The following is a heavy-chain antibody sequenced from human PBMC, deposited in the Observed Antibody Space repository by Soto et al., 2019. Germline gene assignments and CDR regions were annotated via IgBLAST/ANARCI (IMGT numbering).Heavy chain of an antibody. CDR2: VSHRGTA. CDR1: GGSIYSTDYS. J-gene: IGHJ4*02. V-gene: IGHV4-30-2*01. Sequence: PSETLSVTCTVSGGSIYSTDYSLTWIRQPPGKGLEWIGYVSHRGTAYSIPSLNGRLTLSMDSSQTQFSLKLTSVTAADSAVYYCARIHWSQSSLDYWGRGILVTVSS. D-gene: IGHD6-19*01. CDR3: ARIHWSQSSLDY.